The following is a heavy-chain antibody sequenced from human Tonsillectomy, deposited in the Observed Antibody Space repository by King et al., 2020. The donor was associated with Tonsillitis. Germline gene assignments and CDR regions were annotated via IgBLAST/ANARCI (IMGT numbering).Heavy chain of an antibody. D-gene: IGHD3-22*01. Sequence: VQLVQSGAEVKKPGASVKVSCTASGYAFTGNYIHWVRQAPGQGLEWMGWINPHNGETNYAQEFQGRVTMTRDTSISTAYMELGNLRSDDTAIYYCARNFYDSSGYFAYYKYYMDVWGKGTTVTVSS. CDR2: INPHNGET. V-gene: IGHV1-2*02. J-gene: IGHJ6*03. CDR1: GYAFTGNY. CDR3: ARNFYDSSGYFAYYKYYMDV.